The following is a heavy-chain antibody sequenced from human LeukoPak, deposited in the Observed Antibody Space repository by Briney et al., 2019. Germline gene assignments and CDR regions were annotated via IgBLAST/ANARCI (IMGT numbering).Heavy chain of an antibody. CDR3: ARYGDCYARDY. J-gene: IGHJ4*02. Sequence: GGSLRLSCAASGFTFSSYSMNWVRQAPGKGLEWVSYISSSSSTIYYADSVKGRFTISRDNAKNSLYLQMNSLRAEDTAVYYCARYGDCYARDYWGQGTLVTVSS. CDR1: GFTFSSYS. V-gene: IGHV3-48*04. D-gene: IGHD2-21*02. CDR2: ISSSSSTI.